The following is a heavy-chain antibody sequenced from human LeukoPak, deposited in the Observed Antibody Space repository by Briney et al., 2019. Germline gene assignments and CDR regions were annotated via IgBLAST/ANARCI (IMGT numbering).Heavy chain of an antibody. V-gene: IGHV1-46*01. D-gene: IGHD3-10*01. CDR3: ARDPRSDGSDYYYMDV. CDR2: INPSGGST. CDR1: GYTFTSYY. Sequence: ASVKVSCKASGYTFTSYYMHWVRQAPGQGLEWMGIINPSGGSTSYAQNFQGRVTMTRDTSTSTVYMELISLRSEDTAVYYCARDPRSDGSDYYYMDVWGKGTTVTVSS. J-gene: IGHJ6*03.